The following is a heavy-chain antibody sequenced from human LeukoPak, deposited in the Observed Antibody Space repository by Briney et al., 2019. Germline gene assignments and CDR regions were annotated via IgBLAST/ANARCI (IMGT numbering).Heavy chain of an antibody. V-gene: IGHV4-59*08. CDR1: GGSISSYY. CDR3: ARHRMVRGVIKWGLDY. J-gene: IGHJ4*02. Sequence: SETLSLTCTVSGGSISSYYWSWIRQPPGKGLEWIGYIYYSGSTNYNPSLKSRVTISVGTSKNQFSLKLSSVTAADTAVYYCARHRMVRGVIKWGLDYWGQGTLVTVSS. CDR2: IYYSGST. D-gene: IGHD3-10*01.